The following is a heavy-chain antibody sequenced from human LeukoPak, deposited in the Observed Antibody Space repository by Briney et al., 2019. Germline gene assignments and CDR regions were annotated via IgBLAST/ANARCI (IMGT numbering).Heavy chain of an antibody. J-gene: IGHJ6*02. V-gene: IGHV1-2*04. D-gene: IGHD3-22*01. CDR2: INPNSGGT. Sequence: GASVKVSCKASGYTFTGYYMHWVRQAPGQGLEWMGWINPNSGGTNYAQKFQGWVTMTRDTSISTAYMELSRLRSDDTAVYYCARVGYYDSSGYYYPYYYGMDVWGQGTTVTVSS. CDR3: ARVGYYDSSGYYYPYYYGMDV. CDR1: GYTFTGYY.